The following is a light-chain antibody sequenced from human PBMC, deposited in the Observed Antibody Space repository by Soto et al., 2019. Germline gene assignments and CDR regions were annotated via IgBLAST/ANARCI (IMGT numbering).Light chain of an antibody. J-gene: IGKJ1*01. CDR1: QSVSSNY. Sequence: EIVLTQSPDTRSLSPGERATLSCRASQSVSSNYLAWYQQKPGQAPRLLIYGASSRATGIPDRFSGSGSGTDFTLTISRLEPEDFAVYYCQQYGSSSWTFGQGTKVDI. CDR2: GAS. V-gene: IGKV3-20*01. CDR3: QQYGSSSWT.